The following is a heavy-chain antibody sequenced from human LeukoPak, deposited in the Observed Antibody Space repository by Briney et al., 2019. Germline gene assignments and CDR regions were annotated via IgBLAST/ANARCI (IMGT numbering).Heavy chain of an antibody. CDR2: IYYSGST. V-gene: IGHV4-39*07. CDR3: ARKAGTTPPDPPNWFDP. J-gene: IGHJ5*02. Sequence: SETLSLTCTVSGGSISRSGYYWGWIRQPPGKGLEWIGSIYYSGSTYYNTSLKSRVTISVDTSKNQFSLKLSSVTAADTAVYYCARKAGTTPPDPPNWFDPWGQGTLVTVSP. CDR1: GGSISRSGYY. D-gene: IGHD1-7*01.